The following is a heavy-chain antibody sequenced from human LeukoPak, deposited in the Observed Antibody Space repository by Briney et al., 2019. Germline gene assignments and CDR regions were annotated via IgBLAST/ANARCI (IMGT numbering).Heavy chain of an antibody. Sequence: ASVKVSCKASGYTFTGYYMHWVRQAPGQGLEWVGWINPNSGGTNYAQKFQGRVTMTRDTSISTAYMELSRLRSDDTAVYYCARDRTAAISVWFDPWGQGALVTVSS. CDR3: ARDRTAAISVWFDP. CDR1: GYTFTGYY. CDR2: INPNSGGT. V-gene: IGHV1-2*02. J-gene: IGHJ5*02. D-gene: IGHD2-2*02.